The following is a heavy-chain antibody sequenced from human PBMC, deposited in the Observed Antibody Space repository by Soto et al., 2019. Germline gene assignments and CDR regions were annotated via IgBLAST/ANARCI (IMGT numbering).Heavy chain of an antibody. CDR3: AKGRNDYRPYYFDN. V-gene: IGHV3-23*01. D-gene: IGHD3-16*01. Sequence: EVQLLESGGGLVQPGGSLRLSCAASGFTFSNYVMSWVRQAPGKGLEWVSATTGGGSLYYADSVKGRFTLSRDGSXNTVHLQMNSLRAEDTAVYYWAKGRNDYRPYYFDNWGQGTLVTVSS. CDR2: TTGGGSL. CDR1: GFTFSNYV. J-gene: IGHJ4*02.